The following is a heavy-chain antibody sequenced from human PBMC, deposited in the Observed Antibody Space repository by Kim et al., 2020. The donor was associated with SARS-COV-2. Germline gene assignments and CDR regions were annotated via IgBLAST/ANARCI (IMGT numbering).Heavy chain of an antibody. CDR3: ARDGYPYYYYYGMDV. CDR1: GYSISSGYY. CDR2: IYHSGST. J-gene: IGHJ6*02. V-gene: IGHV4-38-2*02. Sequence: SETLSLTCTVSGYSISSGYYWGWIRQPPGKGLEWIGSIYHSGSTYYNPSLKSRVTISVDTSKNQFSLKLSSVTAADTAVYYCARDGYPYYYYYGMDVWG. D-gene: IGHD5-18*01.